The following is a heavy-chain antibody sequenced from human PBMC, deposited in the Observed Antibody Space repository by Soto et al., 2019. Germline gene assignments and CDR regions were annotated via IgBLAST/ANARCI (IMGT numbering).Heavy chain of an antibody. J-gene: IGHJ1*01. CDR2: IYHSGST. CDR3: ARDQSDLGQYFQH. CDR1: GGSMSSGGYS. V-gene: IGHV4-30-2*01. Sequence: QLQLQESGSGLVKPSQTLSLTCAVSGGSMSSGGYSWSWIRQPPGKGMEWIGYIYHSGSTYYNPSLKSRVTISVDRSKNQFSLKLSSVAAADTAVYYCARDQSDLGQYFQHWGQGTLVTVSS.